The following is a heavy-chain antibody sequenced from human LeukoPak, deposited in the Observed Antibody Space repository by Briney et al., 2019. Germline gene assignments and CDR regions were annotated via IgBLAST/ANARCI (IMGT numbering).Heavy chain of an antibody. V-gene: IGHV3-66*01. CDR2: IYSGGST. CDR1: GFTVSSNY. D-gene: IGHD5-18*01. Sequence: GGSLRLSCAASGFTVSSNYMSWVRQAPGKGLEWVSVIYSGGSTYYADSVKGRFTTSRDNSKNTLYLQMNSLRAEDTAVYYCARERGYSYGSVDYYYGMDVWGQGTTVTVSS. J-gene: IGHJ6*02. CDR3: ARERGYSYGSVDYYYGMDV.